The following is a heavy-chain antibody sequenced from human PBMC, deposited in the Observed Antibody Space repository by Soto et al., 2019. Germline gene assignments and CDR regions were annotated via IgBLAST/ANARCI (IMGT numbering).Heavy chain of an antibody. CDR1: GYLFVNYG. CDR3: ARGSNDTDY. CDR2: IIPIFGTA. Sequence: SLKVSCKSSGYLFVNYGIAWVRQAPGQGLEWMGGIIPIFGTANYAQKFQGRVTITADESTSTAYMELSSLRSEDTAVYYCARGSNDTDYWAQGTLVTVSS. D-gene: IGHD1-1*01. V-gene: IGHV1-69*13. J-gene: IGHJ4*02.